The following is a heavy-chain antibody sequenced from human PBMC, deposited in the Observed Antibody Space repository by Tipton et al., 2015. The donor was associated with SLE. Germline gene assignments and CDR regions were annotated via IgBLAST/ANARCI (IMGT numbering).Heavy chain of an antibody. D-gene: IGHD3-16*01. Sequence: GSLRLSCAASGFTFSDHYMDWVRQAPGKGLEWVANIKQDGSEIHYVDSVKGRFTVSRDNAKNSLYLQMNSLRGEDTAFYHCARDHEGGFDYWGQGILVTVSS. CDR3: ARDHEGGFDY. J-gene: IGHJ4*02. CDR2: IKQDGSEI. V-gene: IGHV3-7*01. CDR1: GFTFSDHY.